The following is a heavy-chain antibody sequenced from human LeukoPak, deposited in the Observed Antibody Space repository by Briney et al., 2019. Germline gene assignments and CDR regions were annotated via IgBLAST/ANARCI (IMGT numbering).Heavy chain of an antibody. CDR3: ARDRGYCSSTSCYLGFDP. CDR1: GFTFSSSA. D-gene: IGHD2-2*01. Sequence: GGSLRLSCAASGFTFSSSAMNWVRQAPGKGLQWVSVISGSGGSTDYADSVKGRFTISRDSAKNSLYLQMNSLGAEDTAVYYCARDRGYCSSTSCYLGFDPWGQGTLVTVSS. CDR2: ISGSGGST. V-gene: IGHV3-23*01. J-gene: IGHJ5*02.